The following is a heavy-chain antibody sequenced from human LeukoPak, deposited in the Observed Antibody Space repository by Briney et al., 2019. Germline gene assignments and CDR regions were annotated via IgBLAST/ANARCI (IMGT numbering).Heavy chain of an antibody. CDR1: GDSVSSNSAT. V-gene: IGHV6-1*01. CDR2: XXXXSKWYY. D-gene: IGHD6-13*01. Sequence: SQTLSLTCAISGDSVSSNSATWNWIRQSPSRXXXXXXXXXXXSKWYYDYAVSVKGRITIDPDTSKNQFSLQLNSLTPEDTAVYXCATTERSSWDQIYYYYYMDVWGKGTTVTVSS. J-gene: IGHJ6*03. CDR3: ATTERSSWDQIYYYYYMDV.